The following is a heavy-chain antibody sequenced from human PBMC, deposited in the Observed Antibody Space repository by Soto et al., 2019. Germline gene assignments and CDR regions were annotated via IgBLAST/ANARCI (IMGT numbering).Heavy chain of an antibody. D-gene: IGHD4-17*01. J-gene: IGHJ6*02. Sequence: ASVKVSCKVSGYTLTELSMHWVRQAPGKGLEWMGGFDPEDGETMYAQKFQGRVTMTEDTSTDTAYMELSRLRSEDTAVYYCATDYGDYAGVYYYGMDVWGQGTTVTVSS. CDR2: FDPEDGET. V-gene: IGHV1-24*01. CDR1: GYTLTELS. CDR3: ATDYGDYAGVYYYGMDV.